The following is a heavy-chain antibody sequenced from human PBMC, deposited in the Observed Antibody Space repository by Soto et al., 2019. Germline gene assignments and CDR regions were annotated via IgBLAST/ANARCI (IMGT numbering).Heavy chain of an antibody. CDR1: GDSFSIYV. Sequence: GAPVEVGREPCGDSFSIYVVGGVLKETGQGNEWMGWIRAYNGNTNHAQKLQGRVTMTTDPSTSTAYMELRSLRSDDTAVYYCARDSISGDYYYYGLDVWCQGTTVTVSS. CDR3: ARDSISGDYYYYGLDV. D-gene: IGHD1-26*01. J-gene: IGHJ6*02. CDR2: IRAYNGNT. V-gene: IGHV1-18*01.